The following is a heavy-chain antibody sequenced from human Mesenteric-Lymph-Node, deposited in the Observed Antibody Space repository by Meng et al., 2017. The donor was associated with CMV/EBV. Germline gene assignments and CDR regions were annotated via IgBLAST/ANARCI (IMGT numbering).Heavy chain of an antibody. V-gene: IGHV1-69*06. CDR1: TFSSYA. D-gene: IGHD3-10*01. J-gene: IGHJ4*02. CDR3: ARAEYTSITMVRGVMDY. Sequence: TFSSYAISWVRQAPGQGLEWMGEIIPIFGTANYAQKFQGRVTITADKSTSTAYMELSSLRSEDTAVYYCARAEYTSITMVRGVMDYWGQGTLVTVSS. CDR2: IIPIFGTA.